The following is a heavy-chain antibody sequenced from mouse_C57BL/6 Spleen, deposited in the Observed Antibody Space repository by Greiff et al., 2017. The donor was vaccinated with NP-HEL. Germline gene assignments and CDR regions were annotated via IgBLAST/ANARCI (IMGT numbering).Heavy chain of an antibody. CDR3: ARAAYDFDY. Sequence: EVQLQQSGPELVKPGASVTISCKASGYSFTGYYMNWVKQSPEKSLEWIGEINPSTGGTPYNQKFKATATLTVDKSSSTAYMQLKSLTSEDSAVYYCARAAYDFDYWGQGTTLTVSS. J-gene: IGHJ2*01. CDR1: GYSFTGYY. D-gene: IGHD1-1*01. V-gene: IGHV1-42*01. CDR2: INPSTGGT.